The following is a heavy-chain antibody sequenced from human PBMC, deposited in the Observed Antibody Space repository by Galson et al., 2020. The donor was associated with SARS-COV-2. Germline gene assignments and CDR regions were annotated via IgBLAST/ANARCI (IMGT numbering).Heavy chain of an antibody. V-gene: IGHV4-34*01. CDR2: INHRGST. CDR3: VRGAEERRIIVVVPYYYAYMDV. D-gene: IGHD2-2*01. Sequence: SETLSLTCAVHGGSFTNYYWTWIRQSPGKGQQWIGEINHRGSTNYDPSPQGRVAMSVDTSKNQFSLRLGSVTAADTAVYYCVRGAEERRIIVVVPYYYAYMDVWGGGTAVTVSS. CDR1: GGSFTNYY. J-gene: IGHJ6*03.